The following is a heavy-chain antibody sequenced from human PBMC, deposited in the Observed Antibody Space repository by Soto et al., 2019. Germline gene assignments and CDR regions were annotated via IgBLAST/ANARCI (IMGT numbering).Heavy chain of an antibody. Sequence: EVQLLESGGVLVQPGGSLRLSCAASGFTFSSYAMSWVRQAPGKGLEWVSAISGSGGSTYYADSVKGRFTISRDNSKNTQYLQMNSQRHEDKDVYYRAKEPSGSTPDYWFDPWGHGTLDTVST. CDR3: AKEPSGSTPDYWFDP. D-gene: IGHD3-10*01. CDR1: GFTFSSYA. J-gene: IGHJ5*02. V-gene: IGHV3-23*01. CDR2: ISGSGGST.